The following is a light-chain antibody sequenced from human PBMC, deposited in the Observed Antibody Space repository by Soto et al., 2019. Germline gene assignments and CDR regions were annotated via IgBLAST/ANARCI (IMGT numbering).Light chain of an antibody. CDR1: QSISNW. CDR2: DAS. V-gene: IGKV1-5*01. CDR3: QQYSSYST. Sequence: DIQMTQSPSSLSASVGDRDTITCRASQSISNWLAWYQQKPGKAPKLLIYDASTLESGVPSRFSGGGFGTDFTLTISSLQPDDFATYYCQQYSSYSTFGQGTKVEMK. J-gene: IGKJ1*01.